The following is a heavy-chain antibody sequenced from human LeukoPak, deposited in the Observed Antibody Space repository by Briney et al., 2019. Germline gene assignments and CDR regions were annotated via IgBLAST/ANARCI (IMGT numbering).Heavy chain of an antibody. D-gene: IGHD1-14*01. CDR3: VKISTTDRQYYFDY. V-gene: IGHV3-64D*06. J-gene: IGHJ4*02. Sequence: GGSLRLSCSASGFTFSNYAMHWVRQAPGKGLEYVSAINTNGRSTYYADSVKGKFTISRDNSNNTLYLHMSSLRAEDTAVYYCVKISTTDRQYYFDYWGQGTLGTVSS. CDR1: GFTFSNYA. CDR2: INTNGRST.